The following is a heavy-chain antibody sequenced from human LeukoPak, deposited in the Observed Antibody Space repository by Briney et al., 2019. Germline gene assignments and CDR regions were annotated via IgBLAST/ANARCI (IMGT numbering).Heavy chain of an antibody. J-gene: IGHJ3*02. CDR2: ISSSSSYI. CDR3: ARDRETYSDYPKDAFDI. Sequence: GGSLRLSCAASGFTFSTYSMNWVRQPPGKGLEWVSFISSSSSYIYYADSLKGRFTISRDNAKNSLYLQINSLRAEDTALYYCARDRETYSDYPKDAFDIWGQGTMVTVSS. CDR1: GFTFSTYS. V-gene: IGHV3-21*01. D-gene: IGHD4-11*01.